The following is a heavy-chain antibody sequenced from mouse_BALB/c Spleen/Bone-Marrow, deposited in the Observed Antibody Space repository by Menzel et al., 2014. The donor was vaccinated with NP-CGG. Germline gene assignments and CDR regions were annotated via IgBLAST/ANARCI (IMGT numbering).Heavy chain of an antibody. Sequence: DVKLQESGPSLVKPSQTLSLTCSVTSDSTTSGYWNWIRKFPGNKLEYMGYISYSGNTYYNPSLKSRISITRDTSKNQYYLQLNSVTTEDTATYYCATYDGYCFDYWGQGTTLTVSS. V-gene: IGHV3-8*02. CDR3: ATYDGYCFDY. CDR2: ISYSGNT. D-gene: IGHD2-3*01. J-gene: IGHJ2*01. CDR1: SDSTTSGY.